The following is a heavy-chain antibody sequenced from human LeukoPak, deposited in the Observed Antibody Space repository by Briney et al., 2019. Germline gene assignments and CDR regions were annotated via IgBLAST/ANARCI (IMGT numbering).Heavy chain of an antibody. CDR3: AKSNGYGLVDI. Sequence: PGGSLRLSCAASGFTFDDYAMHWVRQAPGKGLEWIGNIFYSGSTYYSPSLKSRVTISLDTSRNQFSLKLNSVTAADTAAYYCAKSNGYGLVDIWGQGTMVTVSS. CDR1: GFTFDDYA. D-gene: IGHD3-10*01. J-gene: IGHJ3*02. V-gene: IGHV4-38-2*01. CDR2: IFYSGST.